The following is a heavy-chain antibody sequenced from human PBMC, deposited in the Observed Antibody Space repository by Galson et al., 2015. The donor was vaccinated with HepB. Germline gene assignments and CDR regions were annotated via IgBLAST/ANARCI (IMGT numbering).Heavy chain of an antibody. CDR2: INPSAGNT. Sequence: SVKVSCKASGYTFTSYYMHWVRQAPGQRLEWMGIINPSAGNTRYAQKFQGRVTMTRDTSTSTAYMELSSLRSEDTAVYYCARVLNIAVAGITVLWWVPLGVDSWGQGTLVTVSS. D-gene: IGHD6-19*01. J-gene: IGHJ4*02. CDR3: ARVLNIAVAGITVLWWVPLGVDS. CDR1: GYTFTSYY. V-gene: IGHV1-46*01.